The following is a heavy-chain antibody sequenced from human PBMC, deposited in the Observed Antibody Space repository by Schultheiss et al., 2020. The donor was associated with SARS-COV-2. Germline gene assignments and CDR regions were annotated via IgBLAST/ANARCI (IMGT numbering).Heavy chain of an antibody. CDR2: INGDGSTI. CDR1: GFTFSDYW. CDR3: ARVFCSGSSCYVAFDI. V-gene: IGHV3-74*01. D-gene: IGHD2-15*01. Sequence: GGSLRLSCAASGFTFSDYWMHWVRQAPGEGLMWVSRINGDGSTINYADSVKGRFTISRDNAKNTLFLQMNSLRAEDTAVYYCARVFCSGSSCYVAFDIWGQGTMVTVS. J-gene: IGHJ3*02.